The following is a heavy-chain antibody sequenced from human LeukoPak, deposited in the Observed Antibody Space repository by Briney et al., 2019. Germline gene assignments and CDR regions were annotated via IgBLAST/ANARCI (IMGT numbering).Heavy chain of an antibody. J-gene: IGHJ3*02. CDR2: INHSGRT. CDR1: GGSFSGYY. Sequence: SETLSLTCAVYGGSFSGYYWSWIRQPPGKGLEWIGEINHSGRTNYNPSLKSRVTISVDTSKDQFSLKLSSVTAADTAVYYCARAGRRTYYYDSSGYPRAFDIWGQGTMVTVSS. CDR3: ARAGRRTYYYDSSGYPRAFDI. D-gene: IGHD3-22*01. V-gene: IGHV4-34*01.